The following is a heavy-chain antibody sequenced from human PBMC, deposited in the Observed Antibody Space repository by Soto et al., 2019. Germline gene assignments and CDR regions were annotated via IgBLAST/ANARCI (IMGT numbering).Heavy chain of an antibody. CDR2: INHSGST. V-gene: IGHV4-34*01. CDR1: GGSFSGYY. J-gene: IGHJ6*01. Sequence: PSETLSLTCAVYGGSFSGYYWSWIRQPPGKGLEWIGEINHSGSTNYNPSLKSRVTISVDTSKNQFSLKLSSVTAADTAVYYCARGHFMPYYYDSSGYYSLFKRPYYYGM. D-gene: IGHD3-22*01. CDR3: ARGHFMPYYYDSSGYYSLFKRPYYYGM.